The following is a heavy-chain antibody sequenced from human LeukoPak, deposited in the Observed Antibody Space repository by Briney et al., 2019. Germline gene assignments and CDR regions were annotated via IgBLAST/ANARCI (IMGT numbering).Heavy chain of an antibody. V-gene: IGHV3-30*01. CDR3: AKDLYVVSIVVVVAATYDY. CDR2: ISYDGSNK. D-gene: IGHD2-15*01. Sequence: GRSLRLSCAASGFTFSSYAMHWVRQAPGKGLEWVAVISYDGSNKYYADSVKGRFTISRDNSKNTLYLQMNSLRAEDTAVYYCAKDLYVVSIVVVVAATYDYWGQGTLVTVSS. CDR1: GFTFSSYA. J-gene: IGHJ4*02.